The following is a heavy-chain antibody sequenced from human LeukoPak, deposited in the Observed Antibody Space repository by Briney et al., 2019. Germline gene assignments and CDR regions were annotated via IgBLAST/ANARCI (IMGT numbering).Heavy chain of an antibody. D-gene: IGHD3-3*01. CDR1: GYTFTGYY. J-gene: IGHJ6*02. CDR2: INPNNGGT. Sequence: ASVKVSCKASGYTFTGYYMHWVRQAPGQGLEWMGCINPNNGGTNYAQNFQGRVTMTRDSSISTAYMELSRLRSDDTAVYYCAAGFGVVIKGRTYYYYGMDVWGQGTTVTVSS. V-gene: IGHV1-2*02. CDR3: AAGFGVVIKGRTYYYYGMDV.